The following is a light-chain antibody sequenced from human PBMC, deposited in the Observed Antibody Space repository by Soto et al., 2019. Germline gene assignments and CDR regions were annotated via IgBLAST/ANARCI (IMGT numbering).Light chain of an antibody. CDR1: QSISSY. V-gene: IGKV1-39*01. CDR3: QQSDSALT. Sequence: DIQMTQSPSSLSASVGDRVTITCRASQSISSYLNWYQQKPGKAPKLLIYAASSVQSGVPSRFSGGGSGTDFTLTISSLQPEDFATYYCQQSDSALTFGGGTKVEIK. CDR2: AAS. J-gene: IGKJ4*01.